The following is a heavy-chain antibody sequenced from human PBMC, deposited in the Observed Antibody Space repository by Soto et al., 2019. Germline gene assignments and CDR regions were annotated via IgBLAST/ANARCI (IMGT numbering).Heavy chain of an antibody. CDR1: GGSISSGGYS. J-gene: IGHJ3*02. Sequence: SETLSLTCAVSGGSISSGGYSWSWIRQPPGKGLEWIGYIYHSGSTYSNPSLKSRVTISVDRSKNQFSLKLSSVTAAHTDVYYCARAIAADGTRAFDIWGQGTIVTVSS. V-gene: IGHV4-30-2*01. D-gene: IGHD6-13*01. CDR3: ARAIAADGTRAFDI. CDR2: IYHSGST.